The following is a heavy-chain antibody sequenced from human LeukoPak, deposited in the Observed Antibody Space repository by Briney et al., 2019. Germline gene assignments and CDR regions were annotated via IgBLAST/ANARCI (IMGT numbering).Heavy chain of an antibody. CDR2: IYTSGSA. J-gene: IGHJ4*02. D-gene: IGHD3-22*01. Sequence: SETLSLTCTVSGGSISSYYWSWIRQPAGKGLEWIGRIYTSGSANYNPSLKSRVTMSVDTSKNQFSLKLSSVTAADTAVYYCARVDRYYDSSGYYSDYFDYWGQGTLVTVSS. V-gene: IGHV4-4*07. CDR1: GGSISSYY. CDR3: ARVDRYYDSSGYYSDYFDY.